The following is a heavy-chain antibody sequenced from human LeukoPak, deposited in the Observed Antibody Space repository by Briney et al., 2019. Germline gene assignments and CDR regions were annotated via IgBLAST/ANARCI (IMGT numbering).Heavy chain of an antibody. V-gene: IGHV4-59*01. D-gene: IGHD4-11*01. J-gene: IGHJ5*02. CDR2: IYYSGST. CDR1: GGSISSYY. CDR3: AGVSVNPYNWLDP. Sequence: SETLSLTCTVSGGSISSYYWSWVRQPPGKGLEWIGYIYYSGSTDYNPSLKSRVTISVDTSKNQFSLKLNSVTAADTAVYYCAGVSVNPYNWLDPWGQGTLVTVSS.